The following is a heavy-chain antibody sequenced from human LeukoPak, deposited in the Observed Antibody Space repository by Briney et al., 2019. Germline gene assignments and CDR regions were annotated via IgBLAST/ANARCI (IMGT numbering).Heavy chain of an antibody. Sequence: GESLKISCKGSGYSFTSYWIGWVRQLPGKGLEWMGITYPGDSDTRHSPSFQGQVTISADKSISTAYLQWSSLKASDTAMYYCARGVDSSGPPYFDYWGQGTLVTVSS. D-gene: IGHD6-19*01. V-gene: IGHV5-51*01. CDR2: TYPGDSDT. J-gene: IGHJ4*02. CDR1: GYSFTSYW. CDR3: ARGVDSSGPPYFDY.